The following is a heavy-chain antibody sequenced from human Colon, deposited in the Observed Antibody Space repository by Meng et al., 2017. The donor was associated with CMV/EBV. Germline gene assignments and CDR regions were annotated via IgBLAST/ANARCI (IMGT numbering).Heavy chain of an antibody. CDR1: GFTFADHA. J-gene: IGHJ6*02. V-gene: IGHV3-9*01. D-gene: IGHD3-16*01. CDR2: INWNSGNI. CDR3: AKDKGVGYARGGMDG. Sequence: SLKISCAASGFTFADHAMHWVRQVPGKGLEWVAVINWNSGNIGYADSVKGRFTISRDNAKNSLYLQMNSLRAEDTALYYCAKDKGVGYARGGMDGWGQGTTVTVSS.